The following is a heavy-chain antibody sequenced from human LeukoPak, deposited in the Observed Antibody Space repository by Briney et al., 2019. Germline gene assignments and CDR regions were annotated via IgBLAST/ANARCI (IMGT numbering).Heavy chain of an antibody. CDR2: ISYDGSNK. J-gene: IGHJ4*02. V-gene: IGHV3-30-3*01. CDR3: ARGFAPAYNFGVFDY. D-gene: IGHD5-24*01. Sequence: GGSLRLSCAASGFTFSSYAMHWVRQAPGKGLEWVAVISYDGSNKYYADSVKGRFNISRDNSKNTLYLQMNSLTTEDTAVFHCARGFAPAYNFGVFDYWGQGTLVTVSS. CDR1: GFTFSSYA.